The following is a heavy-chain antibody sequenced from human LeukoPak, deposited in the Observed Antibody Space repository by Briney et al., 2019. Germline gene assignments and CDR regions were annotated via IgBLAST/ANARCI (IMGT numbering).Heavy chain of an antibody. V-gene: IGHV3-53*01. Sequence: GGSLRLSCAASGFTVSSNYMSWVRQAPGKGLEWGSVIYSGGSTYYADSVKGHFPTPHEHFENTLYLKMTRLRAEDTAVYFCARGLALDYWGQGTLVTVSS. J-gene: IGHJ4*02. CDR3: ARGLALDY. D-gene: IGHD6-19*01. CDR2: IYSGGST. CDR1: GFTVSSNY.